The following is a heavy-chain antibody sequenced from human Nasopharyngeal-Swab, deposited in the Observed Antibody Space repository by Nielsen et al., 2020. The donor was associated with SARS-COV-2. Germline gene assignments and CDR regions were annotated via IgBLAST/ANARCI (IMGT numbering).Heavy chain of an antibody. V-gene: IGHV3-30*03. Sequence: GESLKISCAASRFTFSSYGMHWVRQAPGKGLEWVAVISYDGSNKYYADSVKGRFTISGDNSKNTLYLQMNSLRAEDTAVYYCARGSGSYKEILFDYWGQGTLVTVSS. CDR1: RFTFSSYG. CDR3: ARGSGSYKEILFDY. D-gene: IGHD1-26*01. CDR2: ISYDGSNK. J-gene: IGHJ4*02.